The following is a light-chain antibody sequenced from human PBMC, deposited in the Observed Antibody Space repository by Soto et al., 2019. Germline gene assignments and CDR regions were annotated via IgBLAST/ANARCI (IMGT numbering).Light chain of an antibody. CDR1: QSLVHSDGIAY. CDR2: KVS. CDR3: MQATQFPIT. J-gene: IGKJ5*01. V-gene: IGKV2-30*02. Sequence: DVVMTQSPLSLPVTLGQPASISCRSNQSLVHSDGIAYFSRFQQRPGRSPRRLIYKVSNRDSGVPARFSGSGSGTDFTLKISRVEAEDVGVYYCMQATQFPITFGQGTRLEIK.